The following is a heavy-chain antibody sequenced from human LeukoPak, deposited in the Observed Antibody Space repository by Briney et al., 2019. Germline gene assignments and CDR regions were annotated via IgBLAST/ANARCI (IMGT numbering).Heavy chain of an antibody. V-gene: IGHV4-34*01. J-gene: IGHJ4*02. CDR2: INHSGST. D-gene: IGHD3-9*01. Sequence: SETLSLTCAVYGGSFSGYYWSWIRQPPGKGLEWIGEINHSGSTNYNPSLKSRVTISVDTSKNQFSLKLSSVTAADTAVYYCARQLRLRYFDWLSRSYYFDYWGQGTLVTVSS. CDR1: GGSFSGYY. CDR3: ARQLRLRYFDWLSRSYYFDY.